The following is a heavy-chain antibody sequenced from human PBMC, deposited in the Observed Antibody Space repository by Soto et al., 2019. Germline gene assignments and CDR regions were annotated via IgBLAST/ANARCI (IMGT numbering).Heavy chain of an antibody. J-gene: IGHJ4*02. CDR3: AKDRRESRLDY. Sequence: SETLSLTCTVSGGSISSYHWSWIRQSPGKGLEWIGYTSNSAPTIYNPSVKGRFTISRDNSKNTLYLQMNSLRAEDTAVYYCAKDRRESRLDYWGQGTLVTVSS. CDR2: TSNSAPT. V-gene: IGHV4-59*01. CDR1: GGSISSYH.